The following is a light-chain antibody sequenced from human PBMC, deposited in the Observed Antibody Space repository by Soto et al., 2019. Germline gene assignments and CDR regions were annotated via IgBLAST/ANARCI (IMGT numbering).Light chain of an antibody. CDR3: CSYAGSSVWV. CDR2: EGS. V-gene: IGLV2-23*01. J-gene: IGLJ3*02. Sequence: QSALTQPASVSGSPGQSITISCTGTSSDVGSYNLVSWYQQHPGKAPKLMIYEGSKRPSGVSNRFSVSKSGNTASLTISGLQAEDEADYYCCSYAGSSVWVFGGGTKVTVL. CDR1: SSDVGSYNL.